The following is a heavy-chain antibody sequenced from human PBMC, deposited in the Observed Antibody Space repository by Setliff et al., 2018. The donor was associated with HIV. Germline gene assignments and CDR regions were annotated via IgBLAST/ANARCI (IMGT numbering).Heavy chain of an antibody. CDR2: ISGSGGST. CDR1: GFTFSSYA. V-gene: IGHV3-23*01. CDR3: ARQDVGAYAPLRY. J-gene: IGHJ4*02. D-gene: IGHD5-12*01. Sequence: PGGSLRLSCAASGFTFSSYAMSWVRQAPRKGLDWVSAISGSGGSTYYADSVKGRFTISRDNSKNTLYLQMNSLRAEDTALYYCARQDVGAYAPLRYWGQGTLVTVSS.